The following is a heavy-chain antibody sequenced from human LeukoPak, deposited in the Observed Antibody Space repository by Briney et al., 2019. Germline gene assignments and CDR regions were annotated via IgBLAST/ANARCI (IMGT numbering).Heavy chain of an antibody. CDR2: INPNSGGT. V-gene: IGHV1-2*02. CDR1: GYTFTGYY. D-gene: IGHD6-19*01. Sequence: ASVKVSCKASGYTFTGYYMHWVRQAPGQGLEWMGWINPNSGGTNYAQKFQGRVTMTRDTSISTAYMELSRLRSDDTAVYYCARGVSSGPRKILWFDPWGQGTLVTVSS. J-gene: IGHJ5*02. CDR3: ARGVSSGPRKILWFDP.